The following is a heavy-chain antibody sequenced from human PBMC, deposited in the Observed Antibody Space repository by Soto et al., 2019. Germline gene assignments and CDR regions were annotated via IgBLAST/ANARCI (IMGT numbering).Heavy chain of an antibody. V-gene: IGHV5-51*01. CDR2: IYPGDSDT. CDR3: ARRQGGYCSSTACMGWFDP. D-gene: IGHD2-2*01. Sequence: GESLKISCQGSEYSFTIYWIAWVRQMPGKGLEWMGIIYPGDSDTRYSPSFQGQVTISADKSISTAYLQWSSLKASDTAMYYCARRQGGYCSSTACMGWFDPWGQGTLVTVSS. J-gene: IGHJ5*02. CDR1: EYSFTIYW.